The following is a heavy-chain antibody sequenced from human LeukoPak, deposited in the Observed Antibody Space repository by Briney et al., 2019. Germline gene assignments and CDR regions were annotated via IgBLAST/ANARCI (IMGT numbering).Heavy chain of an antibody. D-gene: IGHD3-10*01. Sequence: GGSLRLSCAASGFTFSSYWMNWARQAPGKGLEWVASINHNGNVNYYVDSVKGRFTISRDNAKNSLYLQMSNLRAEDTAVYYCARDPSGDLDYWGQGTLVTVSS. CDR3: ARDPSGDLDY. J-gene: IGHJ4*02. CDR2: INHNGNVN. CDR1: GFTFSSYW. V-gene: IGHV3-7*03.